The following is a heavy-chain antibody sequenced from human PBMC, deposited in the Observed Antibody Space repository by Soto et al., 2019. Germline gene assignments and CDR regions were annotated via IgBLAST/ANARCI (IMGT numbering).Heavy chain of an antibody. J-gene: IGHJ4*02. CDR3: ARELRYFDWLLGYFDY. D-gene: IGHD3-9*01. CDR1: GGTFSSYA. Sequence: GSSVKVCCKASGGTFSSYAISWVRQAPGQGLEWMGGIIPIFGTANYAQKFQGRVTITADESTSTAYMELSSLRSEDTAVYYCARELRYFDWLLGYFDYWGQGTRGTVSS. V-gene: IGHV1-69*13. CDR2: IIPIFGTA.